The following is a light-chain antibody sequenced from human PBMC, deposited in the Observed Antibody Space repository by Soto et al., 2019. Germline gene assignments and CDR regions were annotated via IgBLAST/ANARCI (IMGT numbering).Light chain of an antibody. J-gene: IGKJ2*01. V-gene: IGKV1-5*01. CDR3: QQDYRDAPYT. CDR2: DAS. Sequence: DTQMTQHPYTLSASIGDRVTITCRASHSIASWLAWYQQKPGKAPKLLIYDASRLQSGVPSRFSGSGSGTEFTLTISSLQPDDFETYYCQQDYRDAPYTWGQGTKVDI. CDR1: HSIASW.